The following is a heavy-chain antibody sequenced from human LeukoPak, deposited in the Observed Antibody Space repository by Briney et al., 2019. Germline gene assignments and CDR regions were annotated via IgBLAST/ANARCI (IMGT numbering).Heavy chain of an antibody. V-gene: IGHV3-21*01. CDR3: ARRVPSVTYLSLAPQALDY. Sequence: PGGPLRLSCAASGFTFSSYSMTWVRQAPVKGLEWVSSISSSSSYIYYADSVKGRFTISRDNAKNSLYLQMNSLRAEDTAVYYCARRVPSVTYLSLAPQALDYWGQGTLVTVSS. D-gene: IGHD2-21*02. J-gene: IGHJ4*02. CDR1: GFTFSSYS. CDR2: ISSSSSYI.